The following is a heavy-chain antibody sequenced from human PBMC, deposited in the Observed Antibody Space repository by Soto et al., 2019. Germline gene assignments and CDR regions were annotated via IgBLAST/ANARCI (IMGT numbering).Heavy chain of an antibody. D-gene: IGHD6-19*01. CDR1: GFTFSSYW. CDR2: IKQDGSEK. CDR3: AREGMRALAGTWSY. V-gene: IGHV3-7*01. Sequence: PGGSLRLSCAASGFTFSSYWMSWVRQAPGKGLEWVANIKQDGSEKYYVDSVKGRFTISRDNAKNSLYLQMNSLRAEDTAVYYCAREGMRALAGTWSYWGQGTLVTVSS. J-gene: IGHJ4*02.